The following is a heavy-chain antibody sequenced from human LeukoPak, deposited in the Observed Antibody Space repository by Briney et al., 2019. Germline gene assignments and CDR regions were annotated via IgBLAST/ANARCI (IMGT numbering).Heavy chain of an antibody. Sequence: GASVKVSCKASGYTFTDYDMHWVRQAPGQGLEWMGWINPNNGGTNYAQKFQGRVIMTRDTSISTAYMELSRLRSDDTAVYYCARERGQQVRFVPWGQGTLVTVSS. CDR1: GYTFTDYD. CDR2: INPNNGGT. V-gene: IGHV1-2*02. CDR3: ARERGQQVRFVP. D-gene: IGHD6-13*01. J-gene: IGHJ5*02.